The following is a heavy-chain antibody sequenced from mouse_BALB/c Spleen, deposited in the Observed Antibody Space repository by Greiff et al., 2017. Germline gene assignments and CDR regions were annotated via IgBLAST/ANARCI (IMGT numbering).Heavy chain of an antibody. Sequence: QVQLKESGAELVRPGTSVKVSCKASGYAFTNYLIEWVKQRPGQGLEWIGVINPGSGGTNYNEKFKGKATLTADKSSSTAYMQLSSLTSDDSAVYFCARDGNYWFAYWGQGTLVTVSA. CDR3: ARDGNYWFAY. CDR2: INPGSGGT. D-gene: IGHD2-1*01. V-gene: IGHV1-54*01. CDR1: GYAFTNYL. J-gene: IGHJ3*01.